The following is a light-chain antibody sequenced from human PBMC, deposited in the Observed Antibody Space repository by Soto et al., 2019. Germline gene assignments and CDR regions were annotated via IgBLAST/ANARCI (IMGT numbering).Light chain of an antibody. CDR2: GNT. CDR1: SSNIGAGSD. Sequence: QSVLGQPPSISGAPGQRVTISCTGSSSNIGAGSDVHWYHQLPGTAPKLLIYGNTNRPSGVPDRFSGSKSGTSASLAIAGLQTEDEGDYYCQTYDSSLSGLYVFGTGTKVTVL. J-gene: IGLJ1*01. V-gene: IGLV1-40*01. CDR3: QTYDSSLSGLYV.